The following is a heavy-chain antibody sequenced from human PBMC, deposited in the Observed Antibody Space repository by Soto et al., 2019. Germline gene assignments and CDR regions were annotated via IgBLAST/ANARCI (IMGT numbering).Heavy chain of an antibody. CDR2: TYYRSKWYT. V-gene: IGHV6-1*01. Sequence: SQTLSLTCAISGDSVSSNSATWDWIRQSPSRSLEWLGRTYYRSKWYTDYAVSVKGRITINPDTSNNHLSLQLDSVTPEDTAVYYCSHGYYQFFNSWGQGTLVTVSS. CDR1: GDSVSSNSAT. CDR3: SHGYYQFFNS. J-gene: IGHJ4*02. D-gene: IGHD5-18*01.